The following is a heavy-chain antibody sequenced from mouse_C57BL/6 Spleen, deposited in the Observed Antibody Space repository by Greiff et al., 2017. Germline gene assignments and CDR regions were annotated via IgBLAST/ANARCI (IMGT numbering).Heavy chain of an antibody. D-gene: IGHD1-1*01. J-gene: IGHJ1*03. V-gene: IGHV5-17*01. CDR1: GFTFSDYG. CDR2: ISSGSSTI. Sequence: QLQESGGGLVKPGGSLKLSCAASGFTFSDYGMHWVRQAPEKGLEWVAYISSGSSTIYYADTVKGRFTISRDNAKNTLFLQMTSLRSEDTAMYYCARGSLYYYGTQYFDVWGTGTTVTVSS. CDR3: ARGSLYYYGTQYFDV.